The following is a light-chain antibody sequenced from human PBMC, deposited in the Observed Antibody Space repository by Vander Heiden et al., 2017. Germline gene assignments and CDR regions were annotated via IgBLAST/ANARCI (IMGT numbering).Light chain of an antibody. CDR3: GTWDSSLSAVV. J-gene: IGLJ2*01. CDR2: DNN. V-gene: IGLV1-51*01. CDR1: NSNVGNNY. Sequence: QSVLTQPPSVSAAPGHKVTISCSGSNSNVGNNYVSWYQHLPGTAPKLLIYDNNKRPSGIPDRFSGSKSGTSATLGITGLQTGDEADYYCGTWDSSLSAVVFGGGSKLTVL.